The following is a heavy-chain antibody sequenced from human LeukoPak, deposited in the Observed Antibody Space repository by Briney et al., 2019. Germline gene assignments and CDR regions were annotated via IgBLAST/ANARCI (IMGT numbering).Heavy chain of an antibody. V-gene: IGHV4-59*01. CDR3: ARGGYYYLDV. CDR1: GGSISPYY. Sequence: SETLSLTCTKSGGSISPYYWSWIRQPPGKGLEWIAYIFHSGTTKYNPSLKSRVAISLDTPKSQFSLKLHSVTAADTAVYYCARGGYYYLDVWGGGTTVTVSS. CDR2: IFHSGTT. J-gene: IGHJ6*03.